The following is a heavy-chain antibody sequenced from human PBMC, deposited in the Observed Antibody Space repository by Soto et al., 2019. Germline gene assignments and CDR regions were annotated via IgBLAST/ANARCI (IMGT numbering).Heavy chain of an antibody. D-gene: IGHD2-15*01. J-gene: IGHJ4*02. CDR3: AHRPSYCSGGSCYSGFDY. CDR2: IYWDDDK. V-gene: IGHV2-5*02. Sequence: QITLKESGPTLVKPTQTLTLTCTFSGFSLSTSGVGVGWIRQPPGKALEWLALIYWDDDKRYSPSLKSRLTITEDTCKNQVGRTVTSMDPVDTATYYCAHRPSYCSGGSCYSGFDYWGQGTLVTVSS. CDR1: GFSLSTSGVG.